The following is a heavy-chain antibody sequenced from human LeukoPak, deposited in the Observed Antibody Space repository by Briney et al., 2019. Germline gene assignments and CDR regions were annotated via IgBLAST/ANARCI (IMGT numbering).Heavy chain of an antibody. Sequence: GGSLRLSCAASGFTFSSYDMHWVRHATGKGLEWVSVIGTAGDTYYPGSVKGRFTISRENAKNSLYLQMNSLRAEDTAVYYCARGEHYCDTSGYQHFDYWGQGALVTVSS. CDR2: IGTAGDT. CDR1: GFTFSSYD. J-gene: IGHJ4*02. V-gene: IGHV3-13*01. D-gene: IGHD3-22*01. CDR3: ARGEHYCDTSGYQHFDY.